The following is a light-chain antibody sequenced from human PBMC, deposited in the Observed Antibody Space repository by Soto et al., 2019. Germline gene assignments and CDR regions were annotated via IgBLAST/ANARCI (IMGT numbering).Light chain of an antibody. Sequence: QSALTQPRSVSGSPGQSVTISCTGTSSDVGGYNYVSWYQQHPGNAPKLMIYDVSERPSGVPDRFSGSKSGNTASLTISGLQTEDEADYYCCSYGGCYRVWVFGGGTKVTVL. CDR3: CSYGGCYRVWV. V-gene: IGLV2-11*01. J-gene: IGLJ3*02. CDR1: SSDVGGYNY. CDR2: DVS.